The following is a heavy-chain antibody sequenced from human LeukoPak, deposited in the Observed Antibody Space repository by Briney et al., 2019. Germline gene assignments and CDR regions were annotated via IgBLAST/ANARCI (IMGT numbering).Heavy chain of an antibody. Sequence: GGSLRLSCAASGFTFSSYEMNWIRQAPGKGLEWVAYISSSSSTIYYADSVKGRFTISRDNAKNSLSLQLSSLRGEATALYYCARGDSSSILINDAFDFWGQGTMVTVSS. D-gene: IGHD2-21*01. V-gene: IGHV3-48*03. CDR1: GFTFSSYE. CDR3: ARGDSSSILINDAFDF. CDR2: ISSSSSTI. J-gene: IGHJ3*01.